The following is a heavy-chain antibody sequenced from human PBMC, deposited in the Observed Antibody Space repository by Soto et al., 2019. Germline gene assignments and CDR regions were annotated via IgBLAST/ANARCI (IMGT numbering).Heavy chain of an antibody. CDR2: IYPGDSDT. Sequence: PGESLKISCQGSGYSFTSYWIGWVRQMPGKGLEWMGIIYPGDSDTRYSPSFQGQVTISADKSISTAYLQWSSLKASDTAMYYCARVIGYSSRDYGMDVWGQGTTVTVSS. CDR3: ARVIGYSSRDYGMDV. CDR1: GYSFTSYW. J-gene: IGHJ6*02. V-gene: IGHV5-51*01. D-gene: IGHD6-13*01.